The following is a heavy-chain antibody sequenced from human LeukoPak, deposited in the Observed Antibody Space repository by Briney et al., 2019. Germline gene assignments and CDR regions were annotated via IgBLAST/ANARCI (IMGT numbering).Heavy chain of an antibody. CDR3: VSLVVTADLAFDI. V-gene: IGHV3-74*01. Sequence: GGSLRLSCAASGFTFRNHWMHWVRQAPGKGLVWVSRVDGDGSGASYADFVRGRFTISRDNAKDTLYLQMSSLRAEDTAVYYCVSLVVTADLAFDIWGQGTMVTVSS. J-gene: IGHJ3*02. D-gene: IGHD2-21*02. CDR2: VDGDGSGA. CDR1: GFTFRNHW.